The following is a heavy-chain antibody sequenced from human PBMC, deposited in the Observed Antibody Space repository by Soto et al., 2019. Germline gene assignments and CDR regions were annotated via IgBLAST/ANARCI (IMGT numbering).Heavy chain of an antibody. V-gene: IGHV4-59*01. J-gene: IGHJ4*02. CDR1: GGSISSYY. Sequence: SETLSLTCTVSGGSISSYYWSWIRQPPGKGLEWIGYIYYSGSTNYNPSLKSRVTISVDTSKNHFSLKLSSVTAADTAVYYCARATYYDILTGYPIAFDYWGQGTLVTVSS. D-gene: IGHD3-9*01. CDR2: IYYSGST. CDR3: ARATYYDILTGYPIAFDY.